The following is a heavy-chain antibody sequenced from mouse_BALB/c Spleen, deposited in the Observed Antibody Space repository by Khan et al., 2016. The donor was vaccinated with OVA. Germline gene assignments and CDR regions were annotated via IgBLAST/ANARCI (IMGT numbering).Heavy chain of an antibody. CDR1: GFSFSSYS. Sequence: EVQLQESGGGLVRPGGSLKLSCAASGFSFSSYSMSWVRQTPEKRLEWVATISSGGSYTYYPDSVKGRFTISRDNAKNTLYLQMSSLKSEDTDMYYCTRQRGYYGSNPYFDYWGQGTTLTVSS. CDR3: TRQRGYYGSNPYFDY. CDR2: ISSGGSYT. D-gene: IGHD1-1*01. J-gene: IGHJ2*01. V-gene: IGHV5-6-4*01.